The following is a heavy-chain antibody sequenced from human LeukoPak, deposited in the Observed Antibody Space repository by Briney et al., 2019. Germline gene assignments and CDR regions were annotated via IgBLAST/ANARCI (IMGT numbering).Heavy chain of an antibody. D-gene: IGHD3-22*01. V-gene: IGHV1-69*05. CDR1: GGTFSSYA. Sequence: ASVKVSCKASGGTFSSYAISWVRQAPGQGLEWMGGIIPIFGTANYAQKFQGRVTMTRDTSTSTVYMELSSLRSEDTAVYYCARDPSSHYDSSGCPDYWGQGTLVTVSS. CDR2: IIPIFGTA. J-gene: IGHJ4*02. CDR3: ARDPSSHYDSSGCPDY.